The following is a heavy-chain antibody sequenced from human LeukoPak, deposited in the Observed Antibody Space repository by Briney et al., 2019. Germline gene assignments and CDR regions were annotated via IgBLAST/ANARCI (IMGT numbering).Heavy chain of an antibody. Sequence: GGSLRPSCVAPGFGLSSYTMGWVRQPPGRGLEWVAKMKEDGTDIHYVDSVKGRFTICRDNAKNSLCLQMSSLRAEDTAVYYCARGGARYLDSWGQGTLVTVSS. V-gene: IGHV3-7*01. CDR1: GFGLSSYT. J-gene: IGHJ5*02. CDR3: ARGGARYLDS. CDR2: MKEDGTDI. D-gene: IGHD3-9*01.